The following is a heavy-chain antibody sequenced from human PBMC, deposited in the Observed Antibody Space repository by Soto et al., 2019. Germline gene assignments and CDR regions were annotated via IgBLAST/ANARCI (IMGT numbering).Heavy chain of an antibody. D-gene: IGHD3-22*01. CDR3: VKKYYYDSSGYCFDP. Sequence: AQTLSLTCAISGDSVSSNSAAWNWIRQSPSRGLEWLGRTYYRSKWYNDYAVSVKSRITINPDTSKNQFSLQLNSVTPEDTAVYYSVKKYYYDSSGYCFDPWGHRTLVTVSS. J-gene: IGHJ5*02. V-gene: IGHV6-1*01. CDR2: TYYRSKWYN. CDR1: GDSVSSNSAA.